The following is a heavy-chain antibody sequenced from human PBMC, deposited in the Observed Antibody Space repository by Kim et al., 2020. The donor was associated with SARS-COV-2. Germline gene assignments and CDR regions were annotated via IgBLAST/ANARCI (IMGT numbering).Heavy chain of an antibody. CDR2: IDPSDSYT. CDR1: GYSFTSYW. Sequence: GESLKISCKGSGYSFTSYWISWVRQMPGKGLEWMGRIDPSDSYTNYSPSFQGHVTISAYKSISTAYLQWSSLKASDTAMYYCARQPHHYYDSSGYSEYFQHWGQGTLVTVSS. J-gene: IGHJ1*01. D-gene: IGHD3-22*01. V-gene: IGHV5-10-1*01. CDR3: ARQPHHYYDSSGYSEYFQH.